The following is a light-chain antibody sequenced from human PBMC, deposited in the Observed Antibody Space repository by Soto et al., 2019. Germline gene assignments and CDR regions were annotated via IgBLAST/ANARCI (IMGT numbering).Light chain of an antibody. CDR1: QSVSNN. Sequence: EIVMTQSPGSLSVSPGERATLSCRASQSVSNNLAWYQHKPGQAPRLLISGASTTAAGVPARFSGSGSGTDFTLTISSLQSEDSAVYYCQQYDNRWAFGPGTKVEIK. CDR3: QQYDNRWA. V-gene: IGKV3-15*01. CDR2: GAS. J-gene: IGKJ1*01.